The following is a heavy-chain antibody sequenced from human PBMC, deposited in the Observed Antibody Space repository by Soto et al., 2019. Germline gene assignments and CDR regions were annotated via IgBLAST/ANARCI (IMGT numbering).Heavy chain of an antibody. D-gene: IGHD6-19*01. CDR3: ARAIWYSSGWDFDY. V-gene: IGHV3-13*01. Sequence: EVQLVESRGGLVQPGGSLRLSCAASGFTFSSYDMHWVRQATGKGLEWVSAIGTAGDTYYPGSVKGRYTIYRENAKNSLYVQMNSLRAGDTAVYYCARAIWYSSGWDFDYWGQGTLVTVSS. CDR1: GFTFSSYD. J-gene: IGHJ4*02. CDR2: IGTAGDT.